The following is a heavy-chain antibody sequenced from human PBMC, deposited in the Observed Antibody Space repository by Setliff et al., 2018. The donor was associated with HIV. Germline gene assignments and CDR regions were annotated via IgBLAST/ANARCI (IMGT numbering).Heavy chain of an antibody. CDR2: MNPNSGNT. CDR3: ARDWNYVVDV. V-gene: IGHV1-8*01. Sequence: ASVKVSCKASGYTFTSYDINWVRQATGQGLEWMGWMNPNSGNTDYAQKLQDRVTITADTSSTTAYMELSSLRSDDTAVYYCARDWNYVVDVWGKGTTVTVSS. CDR1: GYTFTSYD. J-gene: IGHJ6*04. D-gene: IGHD1-1*01.